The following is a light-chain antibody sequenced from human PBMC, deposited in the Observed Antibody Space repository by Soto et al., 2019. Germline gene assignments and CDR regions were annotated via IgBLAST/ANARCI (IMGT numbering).Light chain of an antibody. CDR1: QSISNY. CDR2: TAS. V-gene: IGKV1-39*01. CDR3: QQSYTTPYT. J-gene: IGKJ2*01. Sequence: DIQMTQSPSSLSASVGDRVTITCRASQSISNYLNWYQQKPGKAPKFLIYTASSLQSGVPSRFSGSGSGTDFTLTISSLQLEDFATYYCQQSYTTPYTFGQGTKLEIK.